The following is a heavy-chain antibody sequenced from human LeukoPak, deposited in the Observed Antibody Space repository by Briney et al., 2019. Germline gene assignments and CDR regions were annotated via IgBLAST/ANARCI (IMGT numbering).Heavy chain of an antibody. Sequence: ETLSLTCAVYGGSFSGYYWSWIRQPPGKGLEWVSAISGSGGSTYYADSVKGRFTISRDNSRNTLYLQMNSLRAEDTAVYYCAKVPLRTGLKYFDYWGQGTLVTVSS. CDR3: AKVPLRTGLKYFDY. CDR2: ISGSGGST. V-gene: IGHV3-23*01. D-gene: IGHD3/OR15-3a*01. CDR1: GGSFSGYY. J-gene: IGHJ4*02.